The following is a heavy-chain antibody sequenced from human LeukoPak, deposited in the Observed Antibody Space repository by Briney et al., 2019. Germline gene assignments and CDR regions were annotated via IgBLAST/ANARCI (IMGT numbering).Heavy chain of an antibody. CDR3: ARVENAAGIYYFDY. J-gene: IGHJ4*02. CDR1: GYTFTGYG. V-gene: IGHV1-18*01. Sequence: ASVKVSCKASGYTFTGYGISWVRQAPGQGLEWMGWISAYNGNTNYAQKFQGRVTMTRDTSISTAYMELSRLRSDDTAVYYCARVENAAGIYYFDYWGQGTLVTVSS. CDR2: ISAYNGNT. D-gene: IGHD6-13*01.